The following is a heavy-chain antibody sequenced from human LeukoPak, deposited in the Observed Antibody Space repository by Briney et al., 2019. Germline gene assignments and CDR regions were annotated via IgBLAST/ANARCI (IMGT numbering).Heavy chain of an antibody. V-gene: IGHV1-18*01. CDR2: ISAYNGNT. Sequence: ASVKVSCKTSGYTFSSYGISWVRQAPGQGLEWMGWISAYNGNTNYAQKLQGRVTMTTDTSTSTAYMELRSLRSDDTAVYYCARDSSGYYYVSSAFDIWGQGTMVTVSS. D-gene: IGHD3-22*01. CDR1: GYTFSSYG. CDR3: ARDSSGYYYVSSAFDI. J-gene: IGHJ3*02.